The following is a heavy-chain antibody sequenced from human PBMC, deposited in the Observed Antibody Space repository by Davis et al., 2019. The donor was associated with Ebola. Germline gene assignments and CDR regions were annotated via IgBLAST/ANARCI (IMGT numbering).Heavy chain of an antibody. CDR3: AKSRDYGDYLDDAFDI. J-gene: IGHJ3*02. CDR2: FSSDGANT. Sequence: GESLKISCAASGFTFSNYGMSWVRQVPGKGLEWVATFSSDGANTYYADSVKGRVTISRDNSKNTLYLQMNSLRAEDTAVYYCAKSRDYGDYLDDAFDIWGQGTMVTVSS. V-gene: IGHV3-23*01. D-gene: IGHD4-17*01. CDR1: GFTFSNYG.